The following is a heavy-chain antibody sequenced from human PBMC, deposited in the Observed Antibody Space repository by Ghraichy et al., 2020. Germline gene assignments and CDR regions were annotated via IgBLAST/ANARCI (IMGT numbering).Heavy chain of an antibody. CDR3: ARQNYYGPGNYYKGDSVFDY. J-gene: IGHJ4*03. V-gene: IGHV4-4*09. Sequence: SETLSLTCTVSGGSITTYSWSWIRQPPGKGLEWIGYISTSGSTNYNPSLKSRVTISRDTSKNQFSLKLSSVTAADTAVYHCARQNYYGPGNYYKGDSVFDYWGHGTLVTVSA. CDR1: GGSITTYS. CDR2: ISTSGST. D-gene: IGHD3-10*01.